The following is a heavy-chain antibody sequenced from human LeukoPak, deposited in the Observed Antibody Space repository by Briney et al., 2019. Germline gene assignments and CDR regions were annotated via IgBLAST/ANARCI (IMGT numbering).Heavy chain of an antibody. CDR1: GFTFDDYA. D-gene: IGHD1-26*01. Sequence: PGGSLRLSCAASGFTFDDYAMHWVRQAPGKGLEWVSGISRNSGSIGYADSVKGRFTISRDNAKNSLYLQMNSLRAEDTALYYCAKDMTYSGSYGYFDYWGQGTLVTVSS. CDR3: AKDMTYSGSYGYFDY. J-gene: IGHJ4*02. CDR2: ISRNSGSI. V-gene: IGHV3-9*01.